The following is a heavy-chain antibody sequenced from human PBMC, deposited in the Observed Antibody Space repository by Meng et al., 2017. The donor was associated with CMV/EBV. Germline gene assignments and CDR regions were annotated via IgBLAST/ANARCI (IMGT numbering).Heavy chain of an antibody. CDR3: ARDPAYRCGGDCYYYYGMDV. V-gene: IGHV3-48*04. D-gene: IGHD2-21*01. CDR2: ISSSGSTI. CDR1: GFTFSSYG. Sequence: GGSLRLSCAASGFTFSSYGMHWVRQAPGKGLEWVSYISSSGSTIYYADSVKGRFTISRDNAKNSLYLQMNSLRAEDTAVYYCARDPAYRCGGDCYYYYGMDVWGQGTTVTVSS. J-gene: IGHJ6*02.